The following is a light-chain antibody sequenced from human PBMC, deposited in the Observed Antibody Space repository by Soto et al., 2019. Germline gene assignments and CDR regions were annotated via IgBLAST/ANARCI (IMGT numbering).Light chain of an antibody. CDR1: QSVGSL. Sequence: EIVLTQSPATLSVSPGERATLSCRASQSVGSLLAWYQQKPGQAPRLLIYRASSRATGISGSFSGSGSGTEFTLTITSLQSEDFAVYYCQQRSNWPPKITFGQGTRLEI. J-gene: IGKJ5*01. V-gene: IGKV3-15*01. CDR3: QQRSNWPPKIT. CDR2: RAS.